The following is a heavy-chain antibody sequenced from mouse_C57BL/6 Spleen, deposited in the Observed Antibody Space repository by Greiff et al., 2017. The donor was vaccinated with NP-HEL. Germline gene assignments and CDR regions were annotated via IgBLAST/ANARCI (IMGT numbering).Heavy chain of an antibody. D-gene: IGHD2-10*01. CDR1: GFTFSDYY. CDR2: INYDGSST. Sequence: EVQLVESEGGLVQPGSSMKLSCTASGFTFSDYYMAWVRQVPEKGLEWVANINYDGSSTYYLDSLKSRFIISRDNAKNILYLQMSSLKSEDTATYYCARILLPYAMDYWGQGTSVTVSS. CDR3: ARILLPYAMDY. V-gene: IGHV5-16*01. J-gene: IGHJ4*01.